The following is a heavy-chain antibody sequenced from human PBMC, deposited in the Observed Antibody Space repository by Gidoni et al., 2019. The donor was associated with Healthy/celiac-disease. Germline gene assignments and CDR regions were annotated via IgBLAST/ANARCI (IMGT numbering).Heavy chain of an antibody. CDR1: GFTFRSYG. Sequence: QVQLVESGGGVVQPGRSLRLSCAAPGFTFRSYGMHWVRQAPGKGLEWVAVIWYDGSNKYYADSVKGRFTISRDNSKNTLYLQMNSLRAEDTAVYYCARDWGDYTALLYGMDVWGQGTTVTVSS. CDR3: ARDWGDYTALLYGMDV. V-gene: IGHV3-33*08. J-gene: IGHJ6*02. D-gene: IGHD4-4*01. CDR2: IWYDGSNK.